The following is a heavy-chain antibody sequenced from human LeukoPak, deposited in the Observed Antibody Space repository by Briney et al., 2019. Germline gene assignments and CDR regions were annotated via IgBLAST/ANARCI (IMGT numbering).Heavy chain of an antibody. V-gene: IGHV3-7*01. D-gene: IGHD5-24*01. J-gene: IGHJ4*02. Sequence: GGSLRLSCAASGFTFSSYWMSWVRHAPGKGLEWVANIKQDGSEKYYVDSVKGRFTISRDNAKNSLYLQMNSLRAEDTAVYYCARVGMATMDYFDYWGQGTLVTVSS. CDR1: GFTFSSYW. CDR3: ARVGMATMDYFDY. CDR2: IKQDGSEK.